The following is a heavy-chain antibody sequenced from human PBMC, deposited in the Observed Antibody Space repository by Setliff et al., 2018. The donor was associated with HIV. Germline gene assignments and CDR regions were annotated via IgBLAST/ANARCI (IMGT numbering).Heavy chain of an antibody. J-gene: IGHJ6*03. V-gene: IGHV1-69*10. Sequence: ASVKVSCKASGYIFTHYGISWVRQAPGKGLEWTGGFVPEHSETIYAQKFQGRVTITADESTSTVHMELSSLTSEETAVYYCARDVYFTFSGEVIRHYLDVWGKGTTVTVAS. CDR2: FVPEHSET. D-gene: IGHD3-3*01. CDR1: GYIFTHYG. CDR3: ARDVYFTFSGEVIRHYLDV.